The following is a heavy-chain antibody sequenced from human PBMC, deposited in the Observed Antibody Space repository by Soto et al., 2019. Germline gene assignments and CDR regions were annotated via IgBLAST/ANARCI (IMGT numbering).Heavy chain of an antibody. J-gene: IGHJ5*02. V-gene: IGHV4-30-2*01. D-gene: IGHD3-10*01. Sequence: SETLSLTCAVSGGSISSGGYSWSWIRQPPGKGLEWIGYIYHSGSTYYNPSLKSRVTISVDRSKNQFSLKLSSVTAADTAVYYCPRGLYYYGSGMNWFDPWGQGTLVTVSS. CDR1: GGSISSGGYS. CDR2: IYHSGST. CDR3: PRGLYYYGSGMNWFDP.